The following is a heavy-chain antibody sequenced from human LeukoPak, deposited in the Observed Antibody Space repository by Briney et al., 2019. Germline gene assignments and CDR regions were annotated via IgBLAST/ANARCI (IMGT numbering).Heavy chain of an antibody. CDR1: GSYISSYY. Sequence: SETLSLTCTVSGSYISSYYLNWIRQPPGKGLEWIGYIYNSGNTNYNPSLKSRVTISVDTSKNQFSLKLSSVTAADTAVYFCATGNSYPRGWGQGTLVSVCS. CDR2: IYNSGNT. J-gene: IGHJ4*02. D-gene: IGHD5-18*01. CDR3: ATGNSYPRG. V-gene: IGHV4-59*01.